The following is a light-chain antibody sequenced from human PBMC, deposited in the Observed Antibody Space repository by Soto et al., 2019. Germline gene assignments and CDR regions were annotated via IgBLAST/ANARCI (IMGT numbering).Light chain of an antibody. J-gene: IGKJ2*01. CDR2: DAS. Sequence: EIVLTQSPATLSLSPGERATLSYRASQSVSSYLAWYQQKPGQAPRLLIYDASNRATGIPARFSGSGSGTDFTLPISSLEPEDFAVYYCQQRSNWPVTFGQGTKLEIK. CDR3: QQRSNWPVT. V-gene: IGKV3-11*01. CDR1: QSVSSY.